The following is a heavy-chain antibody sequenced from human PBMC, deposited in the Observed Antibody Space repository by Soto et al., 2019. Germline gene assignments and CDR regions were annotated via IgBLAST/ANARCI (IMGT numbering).Heavy chain of an antibody. J-gene: IGHJ4*02. Sequence: GGSLRLSCAASRFTFSSYGMHWVRQAPGKGLEWVAVMSYDGSNKYYGDSVKGRFTISRDNSKNTLYLQMNSLRAEDTAVYYCAKEGGYVSYYFDYWGQGTLVTVSS. CDR2: MSYDGSNK. V-gene: IGHV3-30*18. CDR1: RFTFSSYG. D-gene: IGHD5-12*01. CDR3: AKEGGYVSYYFDY.